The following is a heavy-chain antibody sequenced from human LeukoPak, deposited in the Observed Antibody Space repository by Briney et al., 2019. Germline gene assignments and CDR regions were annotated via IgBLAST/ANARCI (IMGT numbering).Heavy chain of an antibody. CDR3: ARDLNAGPGNAFDI. CDR2: ISFVVSDT. D-gene: IGHD3-10*01. Sequence: PVGSPRLSPAASGVSPCGDTMHSVCEAPQGGGWSVSVISFVVSDTYSADSVKGRFTISRDNSKNTLYLQMNSLRAEDTAVYYCARDLNAGPGNAFDIWGQGTMVTVSS. J-gene: IGHJ3*02. V-gene: IGHV3-30*04. CDR1: GVSPCGDT.